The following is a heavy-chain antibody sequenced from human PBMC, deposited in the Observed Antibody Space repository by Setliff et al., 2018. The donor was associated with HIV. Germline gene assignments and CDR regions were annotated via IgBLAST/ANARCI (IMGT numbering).Heavy chain of an antibody. Sequence: GASVKVSCKASGYSFARYGLSWVRQAPGQGLEWMGWISGFNGNTKYAQSFQDRVAMTTETATSTAYMEMRSLRSDDTAVYFCARVPYRSAWFSGGHDAFDIWGQGTXXXVSS. CDR1: GYSFARYG. J-gene: IGHJ3*02. CDR3: ARVPYRSAWFSGGHDAFDI. D-gene: IGHD6-19*01. CDR2: ISGFNGNT. V-gene: IGHV1-18*01.